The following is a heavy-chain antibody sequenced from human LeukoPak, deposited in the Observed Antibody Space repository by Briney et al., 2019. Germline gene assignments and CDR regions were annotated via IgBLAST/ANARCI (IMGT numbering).Heavy chain of an antibody. V-gene: IGHV1-18*01. CDR2: FSAYNGKT. CDR1: GYTFTSAG. CDR3: ARRTVTTADDAFDI. J-gene: IGHJ3*02. D-gene: IGHD4-17*01. Sequence: GASVKVSCVASGYTFTSAGISWVRQAPGQGLEWMGWFSAYNGKTNYAQKLRGRVTMTTDTSTSTAYKELRSLRSDDTAVYYCARRTVTTADDAFDIWGQGTMVTASS.